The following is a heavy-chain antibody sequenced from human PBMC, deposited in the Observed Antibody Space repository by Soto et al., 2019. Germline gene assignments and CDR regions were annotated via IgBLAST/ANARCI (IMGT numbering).Heavy chain of an antibody. J-gene: IGHJ4*02. V-gene: IGHV4-59*01. CDR3: ASSVGSGWYYFDY. CDR2: IYYSGST. CDR1: GGSISSYY. Sequence: SETLSLTCTVSGGSISSYYWSWIRQPPGKGLEWIGYIYYSGSTNYNPSLKSRVTISVDTSKNQFSLKLSSVTAADTAVYYCASSVGSGWYYFDYWGQGTLVTVS. D-gene: IGHD6-19*01.